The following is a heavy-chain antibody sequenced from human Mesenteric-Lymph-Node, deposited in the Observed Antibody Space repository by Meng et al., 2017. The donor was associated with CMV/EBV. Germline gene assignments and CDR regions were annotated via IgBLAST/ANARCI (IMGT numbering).Heavy chain of an antibody. Sequence: GESLKISCAASGLTFSSYWMHWVRQAPGKGLEWVAFIWHDGTQEQSADSVKGRLTISRDNAKNSLYLQMNSLRAEDTAVYYCARDVADSSGYYYTFDYWGQGTLVTVSS. D-gene: IGHD3-22*01. CDR3: ARDVADSSGYYYTFDY. J-gene: IGHJ4*02. CDR1: GLTFSSYW. V-gene: IGHV3-33*08. CDR2: IWHDGTQE.